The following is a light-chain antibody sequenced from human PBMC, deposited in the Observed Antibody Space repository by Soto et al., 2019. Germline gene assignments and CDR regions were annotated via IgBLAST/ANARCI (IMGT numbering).Light chain of an antibody. Sequence: EIVLTQSPGTLSLSPGERATLSCRASQTVNSAFLAWYQQKPGQAPRLLIYGASSRFSGIPDRFSGSGSGTEFTLTISRLEPEDFAVYYCQQYGSSPRFGQGTKVEIK. V-gene: IGKV3-20*01. J-gene: IGKJ1*01. CDR3: QQYGSSPR. CDR1: QTVNSAF. CDR2: GAS.